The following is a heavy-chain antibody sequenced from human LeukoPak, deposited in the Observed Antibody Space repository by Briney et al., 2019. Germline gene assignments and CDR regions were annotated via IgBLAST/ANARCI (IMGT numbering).Heavy chain of an antibody. J-gene: IGHJ3*02. CDR2: IRYDGSNK. CDR1: GFTFSSYG. D-gene: IGHD1-26*01. V-gene: IGHV3-30*02. CDR3: AKDLSGSYSRGSAFDI. Sequence: PGGSLRLSCAASGFTFSSYGMHWVRQAPGKGLEWVAFIRYDGSNKYYADSVKGRFTISRDNSKNTLYLQMNSLRAEDTAVYYCAKDLSGSYSRGSAFDIWGQGTMVTVSS.